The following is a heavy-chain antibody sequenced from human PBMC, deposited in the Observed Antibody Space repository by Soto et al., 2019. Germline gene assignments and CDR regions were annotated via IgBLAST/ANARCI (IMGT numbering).Heavy chain of an antibody. V-gene: IGHV3-64*01. D-gene: IGHD3-10*01. CDR3: ARDPLRIGVRAPPDY. CDR2: ISTNGGST. J-gene: IGHJ4*02. Sequence: GGSLRLSCAASGFTFSSYAMHWVRQAPGKGLEYVSAISTNGGSTYYANSVKGRFTISRDNSKNTLYLQMGSLGPDDMAVYYCARDPLRIGVRAPPDYWGQGTLVTVSS. CDR1: GFTFSSYA.